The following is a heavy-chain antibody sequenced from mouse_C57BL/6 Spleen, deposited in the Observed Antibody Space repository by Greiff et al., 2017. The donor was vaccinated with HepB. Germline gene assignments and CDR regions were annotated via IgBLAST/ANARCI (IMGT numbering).Heavy chain of an antibody. CDR2: INPSTGGT. CDR1: GYSFTGYY. CDR3: ARGGLYYGNYGDY. Sequence: EVQLQQSGPELVKPGASVKISCKASGYSFTGYYMNWVKQSPEKSLEWIGEINPSTGGTTYNQKFKAKATLTVDKSSSTAYMQLKSLTSEDSAVYYCARGGLYYGNYGDYWGQGTTLTVSS. J-gene: IGHJ2*01. V-gene: IGHV1-42*01. D-gene: IGHD2-1*01.